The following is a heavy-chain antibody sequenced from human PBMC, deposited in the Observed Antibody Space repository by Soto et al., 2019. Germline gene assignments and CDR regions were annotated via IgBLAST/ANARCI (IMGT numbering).Heavy chain of an antibody. D-gene: IGHD5-18*01. CDR1: GYSFTRNW. Sequence: GESLKISCQGSGYSFTRNWIGWVRQMPGKGLEWMGIIYPGDSDTRCSPSFQGQVTISADKSISTAYLQWSSLKASDTAMYYCARGLPEYLFDYWGQGTLVTVSS. J-gene: IGHJ4*02. V-gene: IGHV5-51*01. CDR3: ARGLPEYLFDY. CDR2: IYPGDSDT.